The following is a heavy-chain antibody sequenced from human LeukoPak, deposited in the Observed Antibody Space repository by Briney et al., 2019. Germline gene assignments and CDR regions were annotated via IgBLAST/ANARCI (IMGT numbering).Heavy chain of an antibody. V-gene: IGHV4-59*01. D-gene: IGHD3-22*01. Sequence: SETLSLTCTVSGGSISTYYWNWIRQPPGKGLEWIGYIYYSGSTNYNPSLTGRVTISVDTSKDQFSLKLSSVTAADTAVYYCAREYNYYDSSGWDAFEIWGQGTMVTVSS. J-gene: IGHJ3*02. CDR2: IYYSGST. CDR3: AREYNYYDSSGWDAFEI. CDR1: GGSISTYY.